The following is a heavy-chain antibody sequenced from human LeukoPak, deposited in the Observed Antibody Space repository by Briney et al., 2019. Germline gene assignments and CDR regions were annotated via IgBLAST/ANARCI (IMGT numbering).Heavy chain of an antibody. D-gene: IGHD1-1*01. CDR1: GGSFSGYY. CDR2: INHSGST. CDR3: ARGLTTGAFDP. Sequence: PSETLSLTCAVYGGSFSGYYWSLIRQPPGKGLVWIGEINHSGSTNYNPSLKSRVTISVDTSKNQFSLKLSSVTAADTAVYYCARGLTTGAFDPWGQGTLVTVSS. J-gene: IGHJ5*02. V-gene: IGHV4-34*01.